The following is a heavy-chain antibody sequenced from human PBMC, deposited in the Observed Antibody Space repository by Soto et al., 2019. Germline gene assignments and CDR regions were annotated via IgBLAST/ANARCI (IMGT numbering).Heavy chain of an antibody. D-gene: IGHD1-26*01. J-gene: IGHJ4*02. Sequence: EVQLVESGGGLVQPGRSLRLSFAASGFTFDDYAMHWVRQAPGKGLEWVSGISWNSGSIGYADSVKGRFTISRDNAKNSLYLQMNSLRAEDTALYYCGKDTSGYLYSGGLAFDYWGQGTLVTVSS. CDR1: GFTFDDYA. CDR2: ISWNSGSI. V-gene: IGHV3-9*01. CDR3: GKDTSGYLYSGGLAFDY.